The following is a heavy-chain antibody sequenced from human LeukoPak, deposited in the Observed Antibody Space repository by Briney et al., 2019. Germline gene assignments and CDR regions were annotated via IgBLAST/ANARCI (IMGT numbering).Heavy chain of an antibody. D-gene: IGHD3-10*01. J-gene: IGHJ6*02. Sequence: GGSLRLSCAASGFTFSSYAMHWVRQAPGKGLEYVSAISSNGGSTYYANSVKGRFTISRDNSKNTLYFQMGSLRAEDMAVYYCARVGQYRFGFYYGMDVWGQRTTVTVSS. CDR2: ISSNGGST. V-gene: IGHV3-64*01. CDR3: ARVGQYRFGFYYGMDV. CDR1: GFTFSSYA.